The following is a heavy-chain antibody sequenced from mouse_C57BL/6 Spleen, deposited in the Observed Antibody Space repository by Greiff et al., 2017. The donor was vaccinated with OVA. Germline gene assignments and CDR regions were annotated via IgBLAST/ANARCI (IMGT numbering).Heavy chain of an antibody. CDR2: IHPNSGST. Sequence: VQLKQPGAELVKPGASVKLSCKASGYTFTSYWMHWVKQRPGQGLEWIGMIHPNSGSTNYNEKFKSKATLTVDKSSSTAYMQLSSLTSEDSAVYYCAREFITTVVATGNFDYWGQGTTLTVSS. V-gene: IGHV1-64*01. D-gene: IGHD1-1*01. CDR3: AREFITTVVATGNFDY. CDR1: GYTFTSYW. J-gene: IGHJ2*01.